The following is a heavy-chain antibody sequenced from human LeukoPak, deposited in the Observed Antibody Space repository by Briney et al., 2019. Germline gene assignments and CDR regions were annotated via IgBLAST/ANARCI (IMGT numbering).Heavy chain of an antibody. CDR3: ARDLTGNWWFDP. D-gene: IGHD1-20*01. CDR2: IYSGGST. V-gene: IGHV3-53*01. Sequence: TGGSLRLSCAASGFAVSSNYMSWVRQAPGKGLEWVSVIYSGGSTYYADSVKGRFTISRDDSKNTLYLQMNSLRAEDTAVYYCARDLTGNWWFDPWGQGTLVTVSS. J-gene: IGHJ5*02. CDR1: GFAVSSNY.